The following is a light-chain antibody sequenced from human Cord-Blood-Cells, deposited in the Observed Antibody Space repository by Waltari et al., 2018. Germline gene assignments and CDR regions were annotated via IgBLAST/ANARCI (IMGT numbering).Light chain of an antibody. CDR2: AAS. CDR3: QQSYSTLYS. Sequence: DIQMTQLPYSLSASVGDRVTITCRASQSISSYLNWYQQKPGKAPKLLIYAASSLQSGVPSRFSGSGSGTDFTLTISSLQPEDFATYYCQQSYSTLYSFGQGTKLEIK. V-gene: IGKV1-39*01. J-gene: IGKJ2*03. CDR1: QSISSY.